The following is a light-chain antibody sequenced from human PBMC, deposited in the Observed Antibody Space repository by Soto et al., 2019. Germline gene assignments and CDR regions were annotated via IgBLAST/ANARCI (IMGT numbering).Light chain of an antibody. CDR3: SSYAGSYTVL. Sequence: QSVLTQPPSVSGAPGQRVTISCTGSSSNIGAGYDVHWYQQLPGTAPKLLIYGNSNRPSGVPDRFSGSKSGTSASLAISGLQAEDEADYYCSSYAGSYTVLFGGGTKVTVL. V-gene: IGLV1-40*01. CDR1: SSNIGAGYD. J-gene: IGLJ2*01. CDR2: GNS.